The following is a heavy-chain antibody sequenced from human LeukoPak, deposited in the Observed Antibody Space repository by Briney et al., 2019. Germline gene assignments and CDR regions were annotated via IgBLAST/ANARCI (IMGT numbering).Heavy chain of an antibody. V-gene: IGHV3-23*01. CDR1: GFNFNNFA. Sequence: PGGSLRLSCAASGFNFNNFAMSWVRQAPGKGLGWLSAMTGPADTTYYAESVKGRFTISRDYSKSMVFLQMNSLRVEDTAIYYCAKGAEIDHWGQGTLVTVSS. J-gene: IGHJ4*02. CDR2: MTGPADTT. CDR3: AKGAEIDH.